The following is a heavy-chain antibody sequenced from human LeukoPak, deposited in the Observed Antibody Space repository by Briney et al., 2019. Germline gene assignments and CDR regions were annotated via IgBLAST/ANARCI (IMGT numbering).Heavy chain of an antibody. CDR1: GGSTSSHF. CDR2: IYSGGTT. J-gene: IGHJ4*02. V-gene: IGHV4-59*11. Sequence: SETLSLTCTVSGGSTSSHFWSWMRQPPRKGLEWIGNIYSGGTTNYNPSLKSGVTISIDPSKNQPSLHLASVPAADTAVYYCTKATKWLAFDDWGQGTLVTVSS. CDR3: TKATKWLAFDD. D-gene: IGHD6-19*01.